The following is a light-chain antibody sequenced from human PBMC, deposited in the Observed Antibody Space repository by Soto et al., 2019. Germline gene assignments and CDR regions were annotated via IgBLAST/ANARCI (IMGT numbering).Light chain of an antibody. CDR3: QQYATYHRT. Sequence: DIQMTQSPSTLSASVGDTVTVTCRASQSISGRLAWYQQKPGEAPHIIVYDASTLENGVSSRFSGSGSGTEFTLTINSLQTHDFATYYCQQYATYHRTFGRGTRLEVK. CDR1: QSISGR. CDR2: DAS. V-gene: IGKV1-5*01. J-gene: IGKJ4*02.